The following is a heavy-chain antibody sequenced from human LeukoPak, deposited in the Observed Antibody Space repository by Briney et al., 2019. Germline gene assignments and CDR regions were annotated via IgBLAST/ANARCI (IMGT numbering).Heavy chain of an antibody. D-gene: IGHD5-18*01. V-gene: IGHV1-69*13. CDR2: VIPVFALT. CDR1: GGTFNSYA. CDR3: ASSSSFGTNSDS. Sequence: SVKVSCKGSGGTFNSYAISWVRQAPGQGLEWMGGVIPVFALTRHAQKFQGRITVTADEFTNTVYMEMTNLTTEDRAMYYCASSSSFGTNSDSWGQETLVTVS. J-gene: IGHJ4*02.